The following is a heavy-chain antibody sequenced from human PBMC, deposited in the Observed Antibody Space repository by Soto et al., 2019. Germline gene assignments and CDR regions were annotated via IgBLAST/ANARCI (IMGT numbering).Heavy chain of an antibody. CDR1: GGSISSSSYY. D-gene: IGHD3-3*01. Sequence: QLQLQESGPGLVKPSETLSLTCTVSGGSISSSSYYWGWIRQPPGKGLEWIGSIYYSGSTYYNPSLKSRVTISVDTSKNQFSLKLSSVTAADTAVYYCFGLTIFGVVIDYYGMDVWGQGTTVTVSS. CDR3: FGLTIFGVVIDYYGMDV. V-gene: IGHV4-39*01. J-gene: IGHJ6*02. CDR2: IYYSGST.